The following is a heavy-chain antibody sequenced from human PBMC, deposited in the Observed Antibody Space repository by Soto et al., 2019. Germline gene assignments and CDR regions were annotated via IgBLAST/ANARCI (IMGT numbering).Heavy chain of an antibody. Sequence: EVQLLESGGGLVQPGGSLRLSCAASRFTFSNYAMSWVRQAPGKGLEWVSGTSAGGGTTYYADSVKGRFTISRDNSNNTLFLQMNNLRAEDTAVYYCAKVWPTFTVMDAFDIWGQVTMVTVSS. CDR3: AKVWPTFTVMDAFDI. J-gene: IGHJ3*02. CDR2: TSAGGGTT. V-gene: IGHV3-23*01. CDR1: RFTFSNYA. D-gene: IGHD3-16*02.